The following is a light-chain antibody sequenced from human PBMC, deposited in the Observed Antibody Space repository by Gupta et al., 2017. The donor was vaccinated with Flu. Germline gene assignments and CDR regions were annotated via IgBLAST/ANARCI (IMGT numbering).Light chain of an antibody. J-gene: IGLJ1*01. Sequence: TCQGDSLRSYYASWYQQKPGQAPVLVIYDKNNRPSGIPDRFSGSSSGSTASLTITGAQAEDEADYYCNSRDSSGNHPGVFGNGTKVTVL. V-gene: IGLV3-19*01. CDR3: NSRDSSGNHPGV. CDR1: SLRSYY. CDR2: DKN.